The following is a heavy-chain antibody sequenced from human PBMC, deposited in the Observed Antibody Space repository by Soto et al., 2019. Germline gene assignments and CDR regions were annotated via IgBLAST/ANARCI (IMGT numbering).Heavy chain of an antibody. J-gene: IGHJ6*02. CDR2: IYYSGST. Sequence: QVQLQESGPGLVKPSQTLSLTCTVSGGSISSGGYYWSWIRQHPGKGLEWIGYIYYSGSTYYNPSLKSRVTISVDKSKNQFSLKLSSVTAADTAVYYCASRGYSYGFSLGMDVWGQGTTVTVSS. D-gene: IGHD5-18*01. V-gene: IGHV4-31*03. CDR3: ASRGYSYGFSLGMDV. CDR1: GGSISSGGYY.